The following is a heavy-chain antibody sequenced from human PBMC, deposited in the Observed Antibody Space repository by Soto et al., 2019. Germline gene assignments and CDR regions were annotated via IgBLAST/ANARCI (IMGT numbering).Heavy chain of an antibody. V-gene: IGHV5-10-1*01. CDR3: ARIQLGTYYYYGMDV. CDR1: GYSFTSYW. CDR2: IDPSDSYT. J-gene: IGHJ6*02. Sequence: GESLKISCKGSGYSFTSYWIGWVRQMPGKGLEWMGRIDPSDSYTNYSPSFQGHVTISADKSISTAYLQWSSLKASDTAMYYCARIQLGTYYYYGMDVWGQGTTVTVSS. D-gene: IGHD6-6*01.